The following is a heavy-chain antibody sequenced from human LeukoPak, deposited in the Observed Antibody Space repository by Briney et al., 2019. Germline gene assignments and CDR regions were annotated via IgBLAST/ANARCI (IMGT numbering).Heavy chain of an antibody. V-gene: IGHV4-61*02. D-gene: IGHD1-7*01. CDR2: IYASGST. J-gene: IGHJ4*02. Sequence: SETLSLTCTVSGGSISSGSYYWSWIRQPAGKGLEWIGRIYASGSTNYNPSLKSRVTISVDTSKNQFSLKLSSVTAADTAVYYCARDPRAFNWNYESWGQGTLVTVSS. CDR1: GGSISSGSYY. CDR3: ARDPRAFNWNYES.